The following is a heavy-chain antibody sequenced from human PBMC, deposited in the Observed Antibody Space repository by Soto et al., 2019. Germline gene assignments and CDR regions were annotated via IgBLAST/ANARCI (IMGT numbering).Heavy chain of an antibody. J-gene: IGHJ6*02. CDR3: RSSTSCYDESCVDV. Sequence: SETLSLTCAVSGYSISSGNYWAWIRQPPGRGLAWIGSLYHIGSTHYNTSLKSRVTISVDTSKNHFSLELSSVTAADTAIYYCRSSTSCYDESCVDVWGQGTMVTVSS. CDR2: LYHIGST. D-gene: IGHD2-2*01. V-gene: IGHV4-38-2*01. CDR1: GYSISSGNY.